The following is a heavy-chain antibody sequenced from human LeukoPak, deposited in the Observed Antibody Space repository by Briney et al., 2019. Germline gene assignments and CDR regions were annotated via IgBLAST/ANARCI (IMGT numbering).Heavy chain of an antibody. CDR1: GLTFDDYA. J-gene: IGHJ4*02. D-gene: IGHD2-2*02. CDR2: ISWNSGSI. V-gene: IGHV3-9*03. Sequence: GRSLRLSCAASGLTFDDYAMHWVRQAPGKGLEWVSGISWNSGSIGYADSVKGRFTISRDNAKNSLYLQMNSLRAEDMALYYCAKDIGGGVVPAAIDYWGQGTLVTVSS. CDR3: AKDIGGGVVPAAIDY.